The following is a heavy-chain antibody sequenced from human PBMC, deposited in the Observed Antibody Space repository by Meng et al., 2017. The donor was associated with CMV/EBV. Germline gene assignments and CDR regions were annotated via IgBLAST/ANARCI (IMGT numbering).Heavy chain of an antibody. D-gene: IGHD6-13*01. CDR1: GFTFDDYG. Sequence: GESLKISCAASGFTFDDYGMHWVRQAPGKGLEWVAFIRYDGSNKYYADSVKGRFTISRDNSKNTLYLQMNSLRAEDTAVYYCAKQLVYYYYGMDVWGQGTTVTVSS. J-gene: IGHJ6*02. CDR3: AKQLVYYYYGMDV. V-gene: IGHV3-30*02. CDR2: IRYDGSNK.